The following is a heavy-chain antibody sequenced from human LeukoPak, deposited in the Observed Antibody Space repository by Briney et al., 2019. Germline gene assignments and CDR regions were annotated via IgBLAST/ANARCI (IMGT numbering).Heavy chain of an antibody. CDR1: GFTFISSA. J-gene: IGHJ3*02. V-gene: IGHV1-58*01. CDR2: IVVGSGNT. Sequence: ASVKVSCKASGFTFISSAVQWVRQARGQRLEWIGWIVVGSGNTNYAQKFQERVTITRDMSTSTAYMELSSLRSEDTAVYYCAALCSGKDQDIADIWGQGTMVTVSS. D-gene: IGHD2-15*01. CDR3: AALCSGKDQDIADI.